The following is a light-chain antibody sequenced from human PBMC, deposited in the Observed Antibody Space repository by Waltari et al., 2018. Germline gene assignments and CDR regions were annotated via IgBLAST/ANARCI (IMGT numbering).Light chain of an antibody. V-gene: IGLV2-14*01. CDR3: SSYTSSSTSVV. CDR1: SSDVGGYNS. J-gene: IGLJ2*01. Sequence: QSALTQPASVSGSPGQSITISCTGTSSDVGGYNSVSWYQQHPGKAPKLMIYDVSKRPSVVSNRFSGSKSGNTASLTISGLQAEDEADYYCSSYTSSSTSVVFGGGTKLTVL. CDR2: DVS.